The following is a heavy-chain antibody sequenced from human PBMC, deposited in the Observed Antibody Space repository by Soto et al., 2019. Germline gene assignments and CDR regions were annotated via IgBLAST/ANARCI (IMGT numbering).Heavy chain of an antibody. J-gene: IGHJ6*02. CDR1: GFTFSSYE. V-gene: IGHV3-48*03. D-gene: IGHD2-21*02. Sequence: GGYLRLSCAASGFTFSSYEMNWVRQAPGKGLEWVSYISSSGSTIYYADSVKGRFTISRDNAKNSLYLQMNGLRAEDTAVYYCARVRIVVVTTYPGDYYCMDVSGQGTTVTVSS. CDR2: ISSSGSTI. CDR3: ARVRIVVVTTYPGDYYCMDV.